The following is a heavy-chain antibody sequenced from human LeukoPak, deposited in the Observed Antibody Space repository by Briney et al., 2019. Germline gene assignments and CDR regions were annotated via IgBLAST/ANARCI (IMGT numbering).Heavy chain of an antibody. CDR3: ARDGPDIAAAGTLDY. J-gene: IGHJ4*02. CDR1: GFTFSSYA. Sequence: GGSLRLSCAASGFTFSSYAMHWVRQAPGKGLEWVAVISYDGSNKYYADSVKGRFTISRDNSKNTQYLQMNSLRAEDTAVYYCARDGPDIAAAGTLDYWGQGTLVTVSS. V-gene: IGHV3-30-3*01. CDR2: ISYDGSNK. D-gene: IGHD6-13*01.